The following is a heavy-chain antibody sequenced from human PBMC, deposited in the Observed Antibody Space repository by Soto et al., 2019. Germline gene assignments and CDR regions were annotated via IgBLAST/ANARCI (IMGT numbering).Heavy chain of an antibody. CDR2: ISSNGGST. J-gene: IGHJ4*02. CDR3: ARQLLDSYYFDY. CDR1: GFTFTSYA. V-gene: IGHV3-64*01. Sequence: EVLLVESGGGLVQPGGSLRLSCAASGFTFTSYAMHWVRQAPGKGLEYVSAISSNGGSTYYANSVKGRFTISRDNSKNTLYLQMGSLRAEDMAVYYCARQLLDSYYFDYWGQGTLVTVSS. D-gene: IGHD6-19*01.